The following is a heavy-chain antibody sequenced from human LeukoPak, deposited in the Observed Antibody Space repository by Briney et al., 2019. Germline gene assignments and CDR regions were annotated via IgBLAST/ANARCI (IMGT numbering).Heavy chain of an antibody. CDR1: GFTVSSNS. CDR2: ISGSGGST. Sequence: GGSLRLSCTVSGFTVSSNSMSWVRQAPGKGLEWVSAISGSGGSTYYADSVKGRFTVSRDNSKNTLYLQMNSLRAEDTAVYYCAKNGDTSGYYYMGGGVDYWGQGTLATVSS. J-gene: IGHJ4*02. D-gene: IGHD3-22*01. CDR3: AKNGDTSGYYYMGGGVDY. V-gene: IGHV3-23*01.